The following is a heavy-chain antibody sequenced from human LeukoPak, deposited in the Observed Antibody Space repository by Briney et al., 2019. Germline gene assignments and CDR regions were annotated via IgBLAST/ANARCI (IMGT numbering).Heavy chain of an antibody. J-gene: IGHJ4*02. D-gene: IGHD3-22*01. V-gene: IGHV3-23*01. CDR2: ISGSGDST. Sequence: GGSLRLSCAASGFTFSIYAISWVRQAPGKGLEWVSIISGSGDSTYYADSVKGRFTISRDHSKNTLYLQMNSLRAEDTAVYYCAKDPLYDSSGYYTEYYFDYWGQGTLVTVSS. CDR1: GFTFSIYA. CDR3: AKDPLYDSSGYYTEYYFDY.